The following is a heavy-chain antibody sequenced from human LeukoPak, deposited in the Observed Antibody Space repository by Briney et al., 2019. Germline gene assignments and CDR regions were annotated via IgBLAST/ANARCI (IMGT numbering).Heavy chain of an antibody. Sequence: ASVKVSCKASGYTITNNYMHWVRQAPGQGLEWMGVINPSGTGTSHAQKFQGRIAMSRDTSTSTVYMELSSLRSEDTAFYYCATDHSMANTAWWFDPWGQGTLVTVSS. D-gene: IGHD5-24*01. CDR2: INPSGTGT. V-gene: IGHV1-46*01. J-gene: IGHJ5*02. CDR1: GYTITNNY. CDR3: ATDHSMANTAWWFDP.